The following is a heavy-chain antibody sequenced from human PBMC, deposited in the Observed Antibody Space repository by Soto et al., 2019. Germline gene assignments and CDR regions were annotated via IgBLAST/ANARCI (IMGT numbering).Heavy chain of an antibody. CDR3: ARGDRGEYGTDV. CDR1: GFSFSDYW. CDR2: VKYDGGST. J-gene: IGHJ6*02. Sequence: EVQLVESGGGLVQPGGSLRLSCAASGFSFSDYWMHWVRQAPGKGLVWVSRVKYDGGSTSYGDSVKGRFTISRDNAKSTVYLQMNSLRDEDTAVYYCARGDRGEYGTDVWGQGTTVTVSS. V-gene: IGHV3-74*01. D-gene: IGHD3-10*01.